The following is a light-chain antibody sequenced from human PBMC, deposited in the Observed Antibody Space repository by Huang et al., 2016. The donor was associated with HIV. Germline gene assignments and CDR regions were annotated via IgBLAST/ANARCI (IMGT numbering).Light chain of an antibody. CDR3: QQYYDWPPIT. J-gene: IGKJ5*01. CDR2: DAS. Sequence: EIVLTQSPASLSVSPGERDTLSFRASQSVSTNLAWFQQKPGQAPRLLIFDASTRATVISDRFSGSGSGTEFTLTISSLQSEDFAVYFCQQYYDWPPITFGQGTRLEI. CDR1: QSVSTN. V-gene: IGKV3-15*01.